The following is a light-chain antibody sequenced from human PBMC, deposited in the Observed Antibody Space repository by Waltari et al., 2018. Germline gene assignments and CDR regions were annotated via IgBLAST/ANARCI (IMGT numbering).Light chain of an antibody. V-gene: IGKV1-12*01. J-gene: IGKJ1*01. CDR3: QHYNSAPWT. Sequence: DIQMTQSPSSLSASVGDRVTITCRASQGISSWLAWYQQKPGNAPKLLIYTASSLQGGVPSRFSGSGSGTDFTLTISILQPEYFATYYCQHYNSAPWTFGQGTKVEIK. CDR1: QGISSW. CDR2: TAS.